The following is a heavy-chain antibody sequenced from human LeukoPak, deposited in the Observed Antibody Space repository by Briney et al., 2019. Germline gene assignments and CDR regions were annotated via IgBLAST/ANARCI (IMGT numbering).Heavy chain of an antibody. CDR3: ARTGYSSSWYGFWDGPNFDY. V-gene: IGHV4-34*01. Sequence: KPSETLSLTCAVYGGSFSGYYWSWIRQPPGKGLEWIGEINHSGSTNYNPSLKSRVTISVDTSKNQFSLQLNSVTPEDTAVYYCARTGYSSSWYGFWDGPNFDYWGQGTLVTVSS. D-gene: IGHD6-13*01. J-gene: IGHJ4*02. CDR1: GGSFSGYY. CDR2: INHSGST.